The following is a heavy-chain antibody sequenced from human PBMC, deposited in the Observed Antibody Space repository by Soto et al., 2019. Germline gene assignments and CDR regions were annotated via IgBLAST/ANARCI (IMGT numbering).Heavy chain of an antibody. CDR3: ARRAVNTGGRFDY. CDR2: IYYSGTT. J-gene: IGHJ4*02. Sequence: QVQLQESGPGLVKPSQTLSLTCSVSGGFISSNGYYWAWIRQHPGKGLEWIGYIYYSGTTYYNPSLKSRVSISTDTSKNQFFLKLNSVTAADTAVYYCARRAVNTGGRFDYWGQGTLVTVSS. D-gene: IGHD4-17*01. CDR1: GGFISSNGYY. V-gene: IGHV4-31*03.